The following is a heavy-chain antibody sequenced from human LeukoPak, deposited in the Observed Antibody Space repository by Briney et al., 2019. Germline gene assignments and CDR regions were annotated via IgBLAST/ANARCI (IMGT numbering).Heavy chain of an antibody. CDR3: ARSTVRGFDY. D-gene: IGHD4-17*01. CDR2: IYYSGST. CDR1: GGSISSGGYY. Sequence: SETLSLTCTVSGGSISSGGYYWSWIRQHPGRGLEWIGYIYYSGSTYYNPSLKSRVTISVDTSKNQFSLKLSSVTAADTAVYYCARSTVRGFDYWGQGTLVTVSS. J-gene: IGHJ4*02. V-gene: IGHV4-31*03.